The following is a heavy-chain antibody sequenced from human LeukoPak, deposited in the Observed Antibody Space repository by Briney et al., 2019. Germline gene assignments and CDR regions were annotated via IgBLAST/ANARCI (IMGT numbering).Heavy chain of an antibody. J-gene: IGHJ4*02. D-gene: IGHD2-21*01. CDR1: GFTFSTYP. CDR3: ARELWGVGFDY. V-gene: IGHV3-23*01. Sequence: PGGSLRLSFAASGFTFSTYPMSWVRQAPGKGLKGVSAISGSGGSTYYADSVKGRFTISRDNSKNTLYLQMNSLRAEDTAVYYCARELWGVGFDYWGQGTLVTVSS. CDR2: ISGSGGST.